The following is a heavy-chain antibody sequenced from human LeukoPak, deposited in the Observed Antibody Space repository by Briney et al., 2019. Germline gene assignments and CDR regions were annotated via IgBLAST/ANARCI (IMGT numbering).Heavy chain of an antibody. D-gene: IGHD3-3*01. V-gene: IGHV1-46*01. CDR3: AAGGLYYDFWSGYWDHGMDV. Sequence: ASVKVSCKASGYTFTSYYMHWVRQAPGQGLEWMGIINPSGGSTSYAQKFQGRVTMTRDTSTSTVYMELSSLRSEDTAVYYCAAGGLYYDFWSGYWDHGMDVWGQGTTVTVSS. CDR2: INPSGGST. CDR1: GYTFTSYY. J-gene: IGHJ6*02.